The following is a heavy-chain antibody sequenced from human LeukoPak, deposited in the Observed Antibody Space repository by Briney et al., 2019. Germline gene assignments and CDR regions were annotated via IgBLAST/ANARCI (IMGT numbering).Heavy chain of an antibody. D-gene: IGHD5-24*01. J-gene: IGHJ4*02. CDR2: INPNSGGT. CDR1: GYTFTGYY. V-gene: IGHV1-2*02. CDR3: ARETPRDGYGPRTFDY. Sequence: ASVKVSCKASGYTFTGYYMHWVRQAPGQGLEWMGWINPNSGGTNYAQKFQGRVTMTRDTSISTAYMELSRLRSDDTAVYYCARETPRDGYGPRTFDYWGQGTLVTVSS.